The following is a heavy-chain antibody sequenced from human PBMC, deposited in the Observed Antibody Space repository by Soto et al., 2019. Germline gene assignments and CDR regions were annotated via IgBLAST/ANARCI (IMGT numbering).Heavy chain of an antibody. CDR3: GRGGEGDMKQWVLRGHYGMDV. CDR2: INHSGST. CDR1: GGSFSCYC. D-gene: IGHD6-19*01. V-gene: IGHV4-34*01. J-gene: IGHJ6*02. Sequence: SETRSRTWAVYGGSFSCYCWSWMRQPPGKGLEWIGEINHSGSTSYNPSLKSRVTISVDTSKNQFCLKLSSVTAADTAVYYCGRGGEGDMKQWVLRGHYGMDVWGQGTPVTVSS.